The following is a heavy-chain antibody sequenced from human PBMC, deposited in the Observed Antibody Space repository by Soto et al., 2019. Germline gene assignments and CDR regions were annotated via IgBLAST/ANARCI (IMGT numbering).Heavy chain of an antibody. V-gene: IGHV1-69*12. CDR3: ARGSDIVLVPSAISWFDT. CDR2: IIPIFGTA. Sequence: QVQLVQSGAEVKKPGSSLKVSCKASGGTFSSYAISWVRQAPGQGLEWMGGIIPIFGTANYAQKFQGRVTITADESTSKAYRELSSLRSEDTAVYYCARGSDIVLVPSAISWFDTWGQGTLVTVSS. CDR1: GGTFSSYA. D-gene: IGHD2-2*01. J-gene: IGHJ5*02.